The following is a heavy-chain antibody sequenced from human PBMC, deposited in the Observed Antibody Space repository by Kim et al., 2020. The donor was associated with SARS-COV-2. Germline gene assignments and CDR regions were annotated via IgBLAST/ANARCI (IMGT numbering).Heavy chain of an antibody. Sequence: GGSLRLSCAASGFTFSSYGMHWVRQAPGKGLEWVAVISYDGSNKYYADSVKGRFTIYRDNSKNTLYLQMNSLRAEDTAVYYCAKDLPYGSGRYYILSSYGMDVWGQETTVTVSS. J-gene: IGHJ6*02. V-gene: IGHV3-30*18. CDR3: AKDLPYGSGRYYILSSYGMDV. D-gene: IGHD3-10*01. CDR1: GFTFSSYG. CDR2: ISYDGSNK.